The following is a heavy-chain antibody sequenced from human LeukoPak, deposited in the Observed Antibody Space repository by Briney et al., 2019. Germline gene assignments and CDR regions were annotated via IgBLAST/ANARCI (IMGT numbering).Heavy chain of an antibody. CDR1: GSTFSSYA. V-gene: IGHV3-23*01. D-gene: IGHD3-10*01. CDR2: ISGSGGST. CDR3: AKDRYYGRTASDY. J-gene: IGHJ4*02. Sequence: SGGSLRLSCAASGSTFSSYAMSWVRQAPGKGLEWVSAISGSGGSTYYADSVKGRFTISRDNSKNTLYLQMNSLRAEDTAVYYCAKDRYYGRTASDYWGQGTLVTVSS.